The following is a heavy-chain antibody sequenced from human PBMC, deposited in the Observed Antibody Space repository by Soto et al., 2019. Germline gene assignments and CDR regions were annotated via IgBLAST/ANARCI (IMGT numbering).Heavy chain of an antibody. Sequence: QVQLQQWGAGLLKPSETLSLTCAVYGGSFSGYYWSWIRQPPGKGLEWLGEINHSGSTNYNPSLKSRVIISVDTSKNQFSMKLSSVTAADTAVYYCARRARREPYSSSWYRRELGVFDIWGQGTMVTVSS. J-gene: IGHJ3*02. CDR1: GGSFSGYY. V-gene: IGHV4-34*01. CDR3: ARRARREPYSSSWYRRELGVFDI. D-gene: IGHD6-13*01. CDR2: INHSGST.